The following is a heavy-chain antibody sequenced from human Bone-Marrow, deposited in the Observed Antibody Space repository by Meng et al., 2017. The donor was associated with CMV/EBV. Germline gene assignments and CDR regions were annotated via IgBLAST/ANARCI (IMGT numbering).Heavy chain of an antibody. V-gene: IGHV3-7*03. Sequence: GGSLRLSCAASGFMFSGYWMTWVRQAPGAGLEWVANINQGGSERYYLDSVKGRFTISRDNSKNTLYLQMNSLRAEDTAVYYCAKGSWAVVPAASRYDPWGQGTLVTVSS. D-gene: IGHD2-2*01. CDR3: AKGSWAVVPAASRYDP. J-gene: IGHJ5*02. CDR2: INQGGSER. CDR1: GFMFSGYW.